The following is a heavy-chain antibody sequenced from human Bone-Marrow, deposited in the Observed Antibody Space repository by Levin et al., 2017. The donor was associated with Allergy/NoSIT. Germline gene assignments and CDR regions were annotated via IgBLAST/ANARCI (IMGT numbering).Heavy chain of an antibody. V-gene: IGHV4-4*02. J-gene: IGHJ5*02. CDR1: DGSISSRDW. Sequence: SETLSLTCVVSDGSISSRDWWNWVRQTPGKGLEWIGEISHSGSTNYNPSLKSRVTISVEKSTNQFSLKLTSVTAADTAVYYCARVLEGCSGTSCDFDPWGQGPLVTVSS. D-gene: IGHD2-2*01. CDR2: ISHSGST. CDR3: ARVLEGCSGTSCDFDP.